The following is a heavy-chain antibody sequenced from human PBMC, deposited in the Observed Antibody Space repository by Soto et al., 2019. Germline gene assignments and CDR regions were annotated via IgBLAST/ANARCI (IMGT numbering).Heavy chain of an antibody. J-gene: IGHJ1*01. Sequence: GGSLRLSCAASGFPFVNFAMSWVRQAPGQGLEWVSSIDRSGDITFYAGSVKDRFSISRDNSRNTLFLLMNNLRADDSAMYYCPRASRAREPTGLFFDPWGQGTPVTVSP. CDR1: GFPFVNFA. D-gene: IGHD2-8*02. CDR3: PRASRAREPTGLFFDP. V-gene: IGHV3-23*01. CDR2: IDRSGDIT.